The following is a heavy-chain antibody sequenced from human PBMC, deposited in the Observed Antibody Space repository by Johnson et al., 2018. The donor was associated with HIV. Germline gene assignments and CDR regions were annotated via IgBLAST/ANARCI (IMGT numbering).Heavy chain of an antibody. CDR1: GFTFDYHG. D-gene: IGHD1-26*01. CDR2: IWYDGSNK. J-gene: IGHJ3*02. CDR3: ARAGSSSAFDI. V-gene: IGHV3-33*08. Sequence: VQLVESGGGVVQPGRSLRLSCAASGFTFDYHGMNWVRQVPGKGLEWVAVIWYDGSNKYYADSVKGRFTISRDNAKNSLCLQMNSLRAEDTAVYYCARAGSSSAFDIWGQGTLVTVSS.